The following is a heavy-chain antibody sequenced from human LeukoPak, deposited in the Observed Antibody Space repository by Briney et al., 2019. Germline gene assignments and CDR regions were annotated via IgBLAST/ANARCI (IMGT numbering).Heavy chain of an antibody. Sequence: GGSLRLSCTASGFTFGDYAMSWVRQAPGKGLEWVGFIRSKAYGGTTEYAASVKGRFTISRDDSKSIAYLQMNSLKTEDTAVYYCTRDDATRYYGSGSSADYWGQGTLVTVSS. CDR1: GFTFGDYA. J-gene: IGHJ4*02. V-gene: IGHV3-49*04. CDR2: IRSKAYGGTT. CDR3: TRDDATRYYGSGSSADY. D-gene: IGHD3-10*01.